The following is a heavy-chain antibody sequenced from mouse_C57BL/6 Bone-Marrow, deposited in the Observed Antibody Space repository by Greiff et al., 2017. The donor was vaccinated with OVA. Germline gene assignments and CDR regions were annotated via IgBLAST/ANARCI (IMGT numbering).Heavy chain of an antibody. J-gene: IGHJ1*03. CDR3: ANYYGSSYRDFDV. Sequence: VKLMESGAELAKPGASVKLSCKASGYTFTSYWMHWVKQRPGQGLEWIGYINPSSGYTKYNQKFKDKATLTADKSSSTAYMQLSSLTYEDSAVYYCANYYGSSYRDFDVWGTGTTVTVSS. V-gene: IGHV1-7*01. CDR1: GYTFTSYW. CDR2: INPSSGYT. D-gene: IGHD1-1*01.